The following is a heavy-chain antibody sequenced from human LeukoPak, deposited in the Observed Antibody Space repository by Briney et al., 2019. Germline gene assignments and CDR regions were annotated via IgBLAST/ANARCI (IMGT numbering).Heavy chain of an antibody. CDR3: ARDRPGIAAADIDY. D-gene: IGHD6-13*01. Sequence: GGSLRLSCAASGFTFSSYSMNWVRQAPGKGLEWVSSISSSSSYIYYADSVKGRFTISTDNAKNSLYLQMNSLRAEDTAVYYCARDRPGIAAADIDYWGQGTLVTVSS. CDR2: ISSSSSYI. J-gene: IGHJ4*02. CDR1: GFTFSSYS. V-gene: IGHV3-21*01.